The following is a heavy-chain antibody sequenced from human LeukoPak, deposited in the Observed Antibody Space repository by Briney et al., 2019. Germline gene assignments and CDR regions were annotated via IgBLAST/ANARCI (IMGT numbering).Heavy chain of an antibody. V-gene: IGHV4-34*01. CDR3: ASVRHDPLEYYYYVDV. D-gene: IGHD2/OR15-2a*01. J-gene: IGHJ6*03. Sequence: SETLSLTCAVYGDSLSRYYWTWIRQTPGKGLEWLAEINPSGSPDYNPSLKSRATISVDTSKNQFSLRLASVIAADTAVYYCASVRHDPLEYYYYVDVWGKGTTVTVSS. CDR1: GDSLSRYY. CDR2: INPSGSP.